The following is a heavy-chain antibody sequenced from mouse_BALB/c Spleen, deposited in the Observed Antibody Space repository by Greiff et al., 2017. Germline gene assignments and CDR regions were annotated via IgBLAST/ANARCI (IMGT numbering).Heavy chain of an antibody. CDR1: GFTFSSYA. D-gene: IGHD1-1*02. J-gene: IGHJ3*01. V-gene: IGHV5-9-4*01. CDR2: ISSGGSYT. CDR3: ARGGPLWAY. Sequence: EVQLVESGGGLVKPGGSLKLSCAASGFTFSSYAMSWVRQSPEKRLEWVAEISSGGSYTYYPDTVTGRFTISRDNAKNTLYLEMSSLRSEDTAMYYCARGGPLWAYWGQGTLVTVSA.